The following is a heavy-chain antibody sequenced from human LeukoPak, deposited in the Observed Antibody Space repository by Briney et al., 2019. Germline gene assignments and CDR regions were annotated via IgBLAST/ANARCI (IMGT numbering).Heavy chain of an antibody. Sequence: PSETLSLTCTVSGGSISSSSYYWGWIRQPPGKGLEWIGSIYYSGRTYYNPSLKSRVTISVDTSKNQFSLKLSSVTAADTAVYYCASHKYSSGWYDWFDPWGQGTLVTVSS. CDR3: ASHKYSSGWYDWFDP. CDR2: IYYSGRT. V-gene: IGHV4-39*01. CDR1: GGSISSSSYY. J-gene: IGHJ5*02. D-gene: IGHD6-19*01.